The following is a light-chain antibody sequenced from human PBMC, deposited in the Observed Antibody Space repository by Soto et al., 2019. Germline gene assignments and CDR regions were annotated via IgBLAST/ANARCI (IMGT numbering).Light chain of an antibody. V-gene: IGKV1-5*03. CDR3: QQYNSPWT. Sequence: DIQMTQSPSTLSASVGDRVTITCRASQSISSWLAWYQQKPGKAPKLLIYKASSLETGVPSRFSGSGSGTEFTLTISSLQPDDFATYYCQQYNSPWTFGQGTKGELK. CDR2: KAS. J-gene: IGKJ1*01. CDR1: QSISSW.